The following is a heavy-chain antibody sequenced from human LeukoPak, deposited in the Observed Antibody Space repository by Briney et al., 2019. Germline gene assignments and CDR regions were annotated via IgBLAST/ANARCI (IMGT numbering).Heavy chain of an antibody. CDR3: ARGGGTDNSYFDY. J-gene: IGHJ4*02. Sequence: SETLSLTATFLVASFAISGSTWGGFGSPPGKGLGGFGSIYYSGSTYYNPSLKSRVTISVDTSKNQFSLKLSSVTAADTAVYYCARGGGTDNSYFDYWGQGTLVTVSS. V-gene: IGHV4-39*07. D-gene: IGHD1-7*01. CDR2: IYYSGST. CDR1: VASFAISGST.